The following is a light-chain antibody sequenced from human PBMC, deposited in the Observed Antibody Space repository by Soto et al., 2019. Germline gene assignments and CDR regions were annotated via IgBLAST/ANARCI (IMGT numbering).Light chain of an antibody. CDR3: QQYYSPPVT. Sequence: DIVMTQSPDSLAVSLGERATINCKSSQSVLYRSNNKNYLAWYQQKPGQPPKLLIYWASTRQFGVPDRFSGSGSGTDFTLIISSLQAEDVGIYYCQQYYSPPVTFGGGTKVEIK. CDR2: WAS. CDR1: QSVLYRSNNKNY. J-gene: IGKJ4*01. V-gene: IGKV4-1*01.